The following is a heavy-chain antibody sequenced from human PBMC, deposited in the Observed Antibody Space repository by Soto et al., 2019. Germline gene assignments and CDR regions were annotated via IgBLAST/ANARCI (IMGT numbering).Heavy chain of an antibody. CDR1: GFTFSSYW. D-gene: IGHD4-17*01. J-gene: IGHJ4*02. Sequence: EVQLVESGGASVQPGGSLRLSCAASGFTFSSYWMHWVRQAPGKGLVWVSRINSDGTITSHADSVKGRFTVSRDNAKNSLYLQMNSLRADDTAVYYCARVGYGNYHFDYWGQGILVTVSS. CDR2: INSDGTIT. CDR3: ARVGYGNYHFDY. V-gene: IGHV3-74*01.